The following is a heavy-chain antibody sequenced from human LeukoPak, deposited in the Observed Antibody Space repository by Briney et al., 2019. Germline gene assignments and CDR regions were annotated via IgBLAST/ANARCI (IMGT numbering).Heavy chain of an antibody. V-gene: IGHV3-30*02. CDR2: IRYDGSNK. CDR1: GFTFSSYG. J-gene: IGHJ5*02. CDR3: AKGLGQWLLPNWIDP. D-gene: IGHD6-19*01. Sequence: GGSLRLSCTASGFTFSSYGMHWVRQAPGKGLEWVAFIRYDGSNKYYADSVKGRFTISRDNSKNTLYLQMNSLRAEDTAVYYCAKGLGQWLLPNWIDPWGQGTLVTVSS.